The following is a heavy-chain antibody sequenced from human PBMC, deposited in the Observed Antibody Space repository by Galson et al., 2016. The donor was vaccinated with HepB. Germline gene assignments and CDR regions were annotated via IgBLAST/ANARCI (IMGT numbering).Heavy chain of an antibody. CDR1: GSTFSTYW. J-gene: IGHJ4*02. CDR3: ARRQMYTMSAFDY. CDR2: IKPDGSEK. Sequence: SLRLSCAASGSTFSTYWMSWVRQAPGKGLEWVANIKPDGSEKYYVDSVKGRFTISRDTAKSSLYLQMNSLRAEDTAVYYCARRQMYTMSAFDYWGQGTLVTVSS. V-gene: IGHV3-7*01. D-gene: IGHD5-24*01.